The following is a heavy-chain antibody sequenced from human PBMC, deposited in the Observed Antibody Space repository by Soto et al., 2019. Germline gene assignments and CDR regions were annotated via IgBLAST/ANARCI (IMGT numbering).Heavy chain of an antibody. D-gene: IGHD2-15*01. CDR2: ISAYNGNT. J-gene: IGHJ4*02. Sequence: ASVKVSCKASGYTFTSYGISWVRQAPGQGLEWMGWISAYNGNTNYAQKLQGRVTMTTDTSASTAYMELRSLRSDDTAVYYCARVPLVVAATNFDYWGQGTLVTVSS. CDR3: ARVPLVVAATNFDY. V-gene: IGHV1-18*01. CDR1: GYTFTSYG.